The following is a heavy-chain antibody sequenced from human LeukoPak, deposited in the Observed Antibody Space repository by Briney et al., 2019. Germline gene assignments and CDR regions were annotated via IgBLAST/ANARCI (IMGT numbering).Heavy chain of an antibody. Sequence: PGGSLRLSCGASGFTFSTSWMSWVRQAPGKGLEWVANIKQDGSEKYYVDSVKGRFTISRDNAKNSLYLQMNSLRAEDTAVYYCARGPRYYYDSSGYSYFDYWGQGTLVTVSS. D-gene: IGHD3-22*01. CDR1: GFTFSTSW. CDR2: IKQDGSEK. V-gene: IGHV3-7*01. CDR3: ARGPRYYYDSSGYSYFDY. J-gene: IGHJ4*02.